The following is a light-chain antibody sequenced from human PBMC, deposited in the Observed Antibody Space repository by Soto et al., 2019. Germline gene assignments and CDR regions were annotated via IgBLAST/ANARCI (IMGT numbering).Light chain of an antibody. CDR2: GAS. CDR3: QQYNNWPPLT. V-gene: IGKV3D-15*01. J-gene: IGKJ4*01. CDR1: QSISSN. Sequence: EIVMTQSPATLSVSPGERATLSCRASQSISSNLAWYQQKPGQAPRLLFYGASTRATGIPARFSGSGSGTEFTLTISSLQSEDFALYYCQQYNNWPPLTFGGGTKVDI.